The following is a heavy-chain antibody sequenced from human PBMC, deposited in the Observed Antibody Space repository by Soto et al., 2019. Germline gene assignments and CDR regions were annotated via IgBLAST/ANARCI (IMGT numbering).Heavy chain of an antibody. D-gene: IGHD2-2*01. V-gene: IGHV3-30*03. Sequence: GGSLRLSCAASGFAFSSYGMHWVRQAPGKGLEWVAVISYDGSNKYYADSVKGRFTISRGNAKNSLYLQMNSLRAEDTAVYYCARVDPPAKSWGQGTLVTVSS. J-gene: IGHJ5*02. CDR3: ARVDPPAKS. CDR2: ISYDGSNK. CDR1: GFAFSSYG.